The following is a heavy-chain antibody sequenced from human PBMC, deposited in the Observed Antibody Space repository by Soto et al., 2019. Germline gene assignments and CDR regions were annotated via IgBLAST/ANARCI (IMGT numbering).Heavy chain of an antibody. CDR1: GFIFGAYS. Sequence: EVQLLASGGGLVQRGGSLKISCAASGFIFGAYSITWLRQPPGKGLEWVSTISGSGSSTYYIDSVQGRFTISRDNSKNTLYLQMNSLRGEDTAVYYCAKDWTSIWGQGTMVSVSS. V-gene: IGHV3-23*01. J-gene: IGHJ3*02. D-gene: IGHD1-1*01. CDR2: ISGSGSST. CDR3: AKDWTSI.